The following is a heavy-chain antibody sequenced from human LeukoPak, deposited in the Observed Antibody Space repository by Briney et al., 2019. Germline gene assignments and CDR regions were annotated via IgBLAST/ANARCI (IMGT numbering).Heavy chain of an antibody. D-gene: IGHD1-7*01. CDR2: IYTSGST. V-gene: IGHV4-4*07. J-gene: IGHJ4*02. CDR1: GGSISSYY. Sequence: PSETLSLTCTVSGGSISSYYWSWIRQPAGKGLEWIGRIYTSGSTNYNPSLKSRDTMSVDTSKNQFSLKLSSVTAADTAVYYCARDADNWNSLDYFDYWGQGTLVTVSS. CDR3: ARDADNWNSLDYFDY.